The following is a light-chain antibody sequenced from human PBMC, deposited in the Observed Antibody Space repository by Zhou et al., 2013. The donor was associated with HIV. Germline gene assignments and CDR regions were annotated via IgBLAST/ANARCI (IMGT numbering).Light chain of an antibody. CDR3: QQYNSRST. V-gene: IGKV1-5*03. J-gene: IGKJ2*01. Sequence: DIQMTQSPSTLSASLGDRVTITCRATQTISDWLAWYQQRPGKAPTLLIYKASTLENGVPSRFSGNGSGTEFTLTISNLQPDDFATYYCQQYNSRSTFGQGTTLEIK. CDR2: KAS. CDR1: QTISDW.